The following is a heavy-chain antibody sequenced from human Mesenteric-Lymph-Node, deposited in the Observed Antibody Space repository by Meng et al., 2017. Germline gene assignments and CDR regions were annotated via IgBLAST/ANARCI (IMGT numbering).Heavy chain of an antibody. D-gene: IGHD2-2*01. Sequence: QLQLQESGSGLVKPSQTLSLACAVSGGSISSGGYSWSWLRQPPGKGLEWIGYIYHSWSTYHNPSLKSRVTISIDRSNNQFSLKLSSVTAADTAVYYCARLYCVSTTCYADYWGQGTLVTVSS. CDR1: GGSISSGGYS. CDR2: IYHSWST. J-gene: IGHJ4*02. CDR3: ARLYCVSTTCYADY. V-gene: IGHV4-30-2*01.